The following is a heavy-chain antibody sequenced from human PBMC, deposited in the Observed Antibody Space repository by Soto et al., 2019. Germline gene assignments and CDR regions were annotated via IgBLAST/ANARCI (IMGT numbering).Heavy chain of an antibody. CDR1: GYTFTSYG. D-gene: IGHD6-13*01. J-gene: IGHJ6*02. Sequence: QVQLVQSGAEVKKPGASVKVSCKASGYTFTSYGISWVRQAPGQGLEWMGWISAYNGNTNYAQKLQARVTMTTDTSRRTAYMDQRSLASDDTTAYFCARDLGVAAPDNHHGSDVWGQGTTVTVS. CDR2: ISAYNGNT. V-gene: IGHV1-18*01. CDR3: ARDLGVAAPDNHHGSDV.